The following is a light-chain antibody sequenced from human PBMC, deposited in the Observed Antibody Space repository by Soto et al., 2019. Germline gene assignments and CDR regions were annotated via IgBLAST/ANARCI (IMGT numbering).Light chain of an antibody. J-gene: IGKJ4*01. CDR3: QQYGVTPPNT. Sequence: ILVTQSPATLSLSPWERATLSCRASQSVSSYLAWYQQKPGQTPRLLIYDASNRATGIPARLSGSGSGTDFTLTISGLEPEDFALYYCQQYGVTPPNTFGGGTKVDIK. CDR1: QSVSSY. V-gene: IGKV3-11*01. CDR2: DAS.